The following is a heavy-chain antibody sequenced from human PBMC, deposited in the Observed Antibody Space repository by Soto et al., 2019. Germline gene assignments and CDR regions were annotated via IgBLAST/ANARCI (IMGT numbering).Heavy chain of an antibody. J-gene: IGHJ4*02. CDR3: ARRGANDYGDFDY. CDR1: GGSISSSSYY. D-gene: IGHD4-17*01. CDR2: IYYSGST. V-gene: IGHV4-39*01. Sequence: SETLSLTCTVSGGSISSSSYYWGWIRQPPGKGLEWIGSIYYSGSTYYNPSLKSRVTISVDTSKNQFSLKLSSVTAADTAVYYCARRGANDYGDFDYWGQGTLVTVSS.